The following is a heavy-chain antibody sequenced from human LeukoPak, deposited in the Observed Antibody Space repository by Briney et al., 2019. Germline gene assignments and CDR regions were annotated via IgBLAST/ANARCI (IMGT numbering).Heavy chain of an antibody. Sequence: PGGSLRLSCTTSGFTFSTYGMAWVRQAPGKGLEWVSSISGSGANTNYADSVKGRLTISRDSSNNTLYLHLDNLRAEDTAVYFCAKRGGYDYGSHFDYWGQGTLVTVSS. CDR3: AKRGGYDYGSHFDY. D-gene: IGHD5-18*01. J-gene: IGHJ4*02. CDR2: ISGSGANT. CDR1: GFTFSTYG. V-gene: IGHV3-23*01.